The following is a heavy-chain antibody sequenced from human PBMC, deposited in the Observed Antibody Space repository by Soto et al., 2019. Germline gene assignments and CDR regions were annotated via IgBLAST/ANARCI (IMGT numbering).Heavy chain of an antibody. V-gene: IGHV3-23*01. D-gene: IGHD3-22*01. Sequence: GWSLRLSCAASVFTFSTFAMTWVRQAPGKGLEWVAFISGSGGGRHYIDSVKGRFTISRDNSKNTLYLQLNSLRAEDTAIYYCAKGVGDFYDSSAYYKPLRYWGRGTLVTVSS. CDR1: VFTFSTFA. CDR2: ISGSGGGR. J-gene: IGHJ4*02. CDR3: AKGVGDFYDSSAYYKPLRY.